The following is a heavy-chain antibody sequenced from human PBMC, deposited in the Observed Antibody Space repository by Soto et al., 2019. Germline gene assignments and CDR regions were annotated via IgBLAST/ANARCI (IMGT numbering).Heavy chain of an antibody. V-gene: IGHV3-11*01. D-gene: IGHD3-16*01. J-gene: IGHJ4*02. CDR3: ARGGASSYPY. CDR2: ISSSGSTV. Sequence: QVRLVESGGGLVKPGRSLRLSCAASGFTFSDYYMSWIRQAPGKGLEWVSYISSSGSTVYYAESVKGRVTISRNNARNSVFLQMNNLTVEDTAVYYCARGGASSYPYWGQGTLVTVSS. CDR1: GFTFSDYY.